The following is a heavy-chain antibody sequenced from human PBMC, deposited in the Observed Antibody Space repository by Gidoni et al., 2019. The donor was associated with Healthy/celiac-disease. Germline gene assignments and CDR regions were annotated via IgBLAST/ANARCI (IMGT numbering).Heavy chain of an antibody. CDR3: AKGLTADDAFDI. Sequence: EVQLLESGGGLVQPGGSVRLYCAASGCTFSSYAMSWVRQAPGKGLEWVSVISGSGGSTYYADSVKGRFTISRDNSKNPLYLQMNSLRAEDTAVYYCAKGLTADDAFDIWGQGTMVTVSS. CDR1: GCTFSSYA. V-gene: IGHV3-23*01. D-gene: IGHD2-21*02. CDR2: ISGSGGST. J-gene: IGHJ3*02.